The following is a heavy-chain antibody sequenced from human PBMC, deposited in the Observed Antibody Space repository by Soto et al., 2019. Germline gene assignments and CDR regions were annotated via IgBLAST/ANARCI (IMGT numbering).Heavy chain of an antibody. J-gene: IGHJ6*02. CDR3: ATGLFVPDNYFYYGVDV. V-gene: IGHV4-59*01. CDR1: GGSFGNYY. D-gene: IGHD2-21*01. CDR2: IYYRGST. Sequence: QVQLQESGPGLVKPSETLSLACTVSGGSFGNYYWSWIRQSPGKGLEWIGYIYYRGSTNYNPSLKIRATISIDPSKHQLALRLSSVTAADSAVYYCATGLFVPDNYFYYGVDVWGHGTAVTISS.